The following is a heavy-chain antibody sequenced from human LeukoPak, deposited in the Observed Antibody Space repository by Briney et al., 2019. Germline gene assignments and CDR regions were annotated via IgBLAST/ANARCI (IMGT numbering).Heavy chain of an antibody. CDR3: VRDGANWEEPNDAFDT. CDR2: RYTTGTT. V-gene: IGHV4-4*07. Sequence: PSETLSLTCAVSGASITSCYWSWVRQSAGKGLEWIGRRYTTGTTNYNPSLKSRVTMSGDSSKNQLSLTLTSVTAADTAVYYCVRDGANWEEPNDAFDTWGQGTLVTVSS. J-gene: IGHJ3*02. D-gene: IGHD1-26*01. CDR1: GASITSCY.